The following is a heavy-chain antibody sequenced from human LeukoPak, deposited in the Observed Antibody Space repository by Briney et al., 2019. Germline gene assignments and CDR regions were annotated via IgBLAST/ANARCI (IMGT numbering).Heavy chain of an antibody. V-gene: IGHV4-34*01. Sequence: SETLSLTCAVYGGSFSGYYWSWIRQPPRKGLEWIGEINHSGSTNYNPSLKSRVTISVDTSKNQFSLKLSSVTAADTAVYYCARAYYDSSGYRYYYYMDVWGKGTTVTVSS. J-gene: IGHJ6*03. CDR1: GGSFSGYY. CDR3: ARAYYDSSGYRYYYYMDV. D-gene: IGHD3-22*01. CDR2: INHSGST.